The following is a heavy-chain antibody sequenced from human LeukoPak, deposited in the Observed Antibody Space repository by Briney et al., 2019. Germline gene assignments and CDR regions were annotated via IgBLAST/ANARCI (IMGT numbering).Heavy chain of an antibody. V-gene: IGHV4-59*08. Sequence: PSETLSLTCTVSGGSISSYYWSWIRQPPGKGLEWIGYIYYSGSTSYNPSLKSRVTISVDTSKKQFSLKLNSVTAADTAVYFCARRTYSAAYWKHFDYWGQGTLVTVSS. CDR2: IYYSGST. J-gene: IGHJ4*02. CDR1: GGSISSYY. CDR3: ARRTYSAAYWKHFDY. D-gene: IGHD1-1*01.